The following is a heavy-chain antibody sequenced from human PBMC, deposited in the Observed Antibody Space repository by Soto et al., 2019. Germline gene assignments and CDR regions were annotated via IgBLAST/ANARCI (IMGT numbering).Heavy chain of an antibody. CDR1: GYTFTSYG. J-gene: IGHJ5*02. D-gene: IGHD3-3*01. V-gene: IGHV1-18*04. CDR3: ARATVRYDFWSGYNWFDP. Sequence: TSVKVTCKASGYTFTSYGISWVQQAPGQGLEWMGWISAYNGNTNYAQKLPGRVTMTTDTSTSTAYMELRSLRSDDTAVYYCARATVRYDFWSGYNWFDPWGQGTLVTVSS. CDR2: ISAYNGNT.